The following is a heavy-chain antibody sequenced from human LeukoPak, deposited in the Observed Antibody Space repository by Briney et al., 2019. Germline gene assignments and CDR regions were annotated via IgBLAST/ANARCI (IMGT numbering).Heavy chain of an antibody. CDR3: AKDPTTYGSGSPYY. D-gene: IGHD3-10*01. V-gene: IGHV3-23*01. J-gene: IGHJ4*02. CDR1: GFTFSSYA. CDR2: ISGSGGST. Sequence: PGGSLRLSCPASGFTFSSYAMSWVRQAPAKGLDGVSAISGSGGSTYYADSVKGRFTISRDNSKNTLYLQMNSLRAEDTAVYYCAKDPTTYGSGSPYYWGQGTLVTVSS.